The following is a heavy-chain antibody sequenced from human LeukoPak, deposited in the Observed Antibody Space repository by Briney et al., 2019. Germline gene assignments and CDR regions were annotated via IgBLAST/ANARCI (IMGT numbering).Heavy chain of an antibody. V-gene: IGHV4-34*01. CDR3: ARGYHTNKDWFDP. J-gene: IGHJ5*02. CDR1: GGSFSGYY. Sequence: PSETLSLTCDVYGGSFSGYYWSWIRQPPGKGLEWIGEINHSGSTNYNPSLKSRVTISVDTSKNQFSLTLSSVTAADTAMYYCARGYHTNKDWFDPWGQGTLVTVSS. CDR2: INHSGST. D-gene: IGHD1/OR15-1a*01.